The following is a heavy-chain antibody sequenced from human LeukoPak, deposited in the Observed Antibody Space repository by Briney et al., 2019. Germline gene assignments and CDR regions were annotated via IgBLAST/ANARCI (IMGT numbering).Heavy chain of an antibody. CDR1: GFTFSNYY. V-gene: IGHV3-30*18. CDR3: AKDLSGHWCIDY. J-gene: IGHJ4*02. Sequence: GRSLRLSCVASGFTFSNYYMHWVRQAPGKGLEWVAIISDDGERKFYADSVRGRITISRDKSKNTLFLQMNSLRADDTAVYFCAKDLSGHWCIDYWGEGTLVTVSS. CDR2: ISDDGERK. D-gene: IGHD4/OR15-4a*01.